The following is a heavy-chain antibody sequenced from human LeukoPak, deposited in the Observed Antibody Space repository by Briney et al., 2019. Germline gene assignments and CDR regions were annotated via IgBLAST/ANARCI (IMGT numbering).Heavy chain of an antibody. CDR3: ARVPSAVAGRYFFDY. CDR1: GYTFTGYC. Sequence: ASVKVSCKASGYTFTGYCMHWVRQAPGQGLEWMGWINPNSGGTNYAQKFQGRVTMTRDTSISTAYMELSRLRSDDTAVYYCARVPSAVAGRYFFDYWGQGTLVTVSS. CDR2: INPNSGGT. D-gene: IGHD6-19*01. V-gene: IGHV1-2*02. J-gene: IGHJ4*02.